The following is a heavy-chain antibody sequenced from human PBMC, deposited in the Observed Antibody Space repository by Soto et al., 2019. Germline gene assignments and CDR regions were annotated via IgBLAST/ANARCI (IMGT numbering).Heavy chain of an antibody. V-gene: IGHV4-34*01. J-gene: IGHJ4*02. CDR1: GGSFGGYY. Sequence: SETLSLTSVVYGGSFGGYYWSWIRQPPGKGLEWIGEINHAGSTNYNPSLRSRVTISVDTSRKQFSLKLSSVTAADTAVYYCARDSSGLVNFDYWGQGALVTVSS. CDR3: ARDSSGLVNFDY. D-gene: IGHD6-19*01. CDR2: INHAGST.